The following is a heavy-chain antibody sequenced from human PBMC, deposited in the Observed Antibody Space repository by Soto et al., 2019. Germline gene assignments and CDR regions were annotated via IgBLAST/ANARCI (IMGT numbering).Heavy chain of an antibody. V-gene: IGHV1-46*01. CDR3: ARFYDILTGYRGLAFDI. CDR1: GYTFTSYY. CDR2: INPSGGST. J-gene: IGHJ3*02. D-gene: IGHD3-9*01. Sequence: ASVKVSCKASGYTFTSYYMHWVRQAPGQGLEWMGIINPSGGSTSYAQKFQGRVTMTRDTSTSTVYMELSSLRSEDTAVYYCARFYDILTGYRGLAFDIWGQGTMVTVSS.